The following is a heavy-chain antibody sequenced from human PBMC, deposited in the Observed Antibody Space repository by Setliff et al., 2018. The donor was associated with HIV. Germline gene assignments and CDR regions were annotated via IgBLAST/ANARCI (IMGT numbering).Heavy chain of an antibody. J-gene: IGHJ5*02. CDR2: IHYNERT. V-gene: IGHV4-39*01. CDR3: ASRVYYYDSNNFLREEGFDP. Sequence: LHPGKGLEYIGSIHYNERTYYNPSLKSRVAISIDTSKNQFSLNLTSVTAADTAVYYCASRVYYYDSNNFLREEGFDPWGQGTLVTVSS. D-gene: IGHD3-22*01.